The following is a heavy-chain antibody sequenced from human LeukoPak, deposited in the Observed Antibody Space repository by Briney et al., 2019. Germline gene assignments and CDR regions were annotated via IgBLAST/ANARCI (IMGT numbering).Heavy chain of an antibody. V-gene: IGHV3-48*01. CDR2: ITGNSHTI. Sequence: GGSLRLSCEASGFTFNTYSMNWVRQAPGKGLEWVSYITGNSHTIYYADSVKGRFTISRDNSKNTLYLQMNSLRADDTAVYYCANDLGTFAYWGQGTLVTVSS. CDR3: ANDLGTFAY. D-gene: IGHD1-1*01. CDR1: GFTFNTYS. J-gene: IGHJ4*02.